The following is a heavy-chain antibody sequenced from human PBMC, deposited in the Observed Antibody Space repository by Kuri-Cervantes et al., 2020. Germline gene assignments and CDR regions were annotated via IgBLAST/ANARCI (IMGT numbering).Heavy chain of an antibody. CDR1: GAIVSTKGAA. V-gene: IGHV6-1*01. CDR2: TYYEANWYD. Sequence: SETLSLTCAISGAIVSTKGAAWNWIRQSPSRGHEWLGRTYYEANWYDDYAVSMKSRLIIKFDTSKNQLSLQLNSVTPEDTAVYYCARNAAGYGWYYFDYWGQGTLVTVSS. D-gene: IGHD6-13*01. CDR3: ARNAAGYGWYYFDY. J-gene: IGHJ4*02.